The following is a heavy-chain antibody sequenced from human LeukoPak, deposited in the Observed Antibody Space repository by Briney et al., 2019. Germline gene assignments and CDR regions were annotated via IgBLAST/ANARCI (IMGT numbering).Heavy chain of an antibody. CDR3: ARDPDYGPSNWFDP. J-gene: IGHJ5*02. CDR2: INPNSGGT. D-gene: IGHD4-17*01. V-gene: IGHV1-2*02. CDR1: GYTFTGYY. Sequence: ASVKVSCKASGYTFTGYYMHWVRQAPGQGLEWMGWINPNSGGTNYAQKFQGRVTMTRDTSISTVYMELSRLRSDDTAVYYCARDPDYGPSNWFDPGAREPWSPSPQ.